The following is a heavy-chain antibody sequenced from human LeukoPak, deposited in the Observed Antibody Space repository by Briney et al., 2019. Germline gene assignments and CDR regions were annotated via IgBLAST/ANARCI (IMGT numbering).Heavy chain of an antibody. V-gene: IGHV3-23*01. CDR1: GFTLSSYA. CDR2: ISGSGGST. Sequence: GGSLRLSCAASGFTLSSYAMSWVRQAPGKGLEWVSAISGSGGSTYYADSVKGRFTISRDNSKNTLYLQMNSLRAEDTAVYYCAKVIDGGMVSLDYWGQGTLVTVSS. J-gene: IGHJ4*02. D-gene: IGHD5-18*01. CDR3: AKVIDGGMVSLDY.